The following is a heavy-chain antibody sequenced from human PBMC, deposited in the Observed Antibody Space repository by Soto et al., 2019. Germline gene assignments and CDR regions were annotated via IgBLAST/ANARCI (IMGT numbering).Heavy chain of an antibody. CDR3: AHSRYYYGSGSYSLNGMDV. V-gene: IGHV2-5*02. Sequence: QITLKESGPTLVKPTQTLTLTCTFSGFSLSTSGVGVGWIRQPPGKALEWLALIYWDGDKRYSPSLKSRLTITEDTPKNQVDLTMTNMDPVDTSTYYCAHSRYYYGSGSYSLNGMDVWGLGTTVTVSS. CDR1: GFSLSTSGVG. J-gene: IGHJ6*02. CDR2: IYWDGDK. D-gene: IGHD3-10*01.